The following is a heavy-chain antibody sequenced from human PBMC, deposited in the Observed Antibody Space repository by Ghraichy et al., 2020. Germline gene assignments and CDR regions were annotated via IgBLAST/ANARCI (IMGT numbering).Heavy chain of an antibody. CDR1: GGSISSYY. J-gene: IGHJ6*02. CDR3: AGTIFGGVMYGMDV. CDR2: IFYSGST. Sequence: GSLRLSCTVSGGSISSYYWSWIRQPPGKGLEWIGYIFYSGSTNYNPSLKSRVTISVDTSKNQFSLKLSSVTAADTAVYYCAGTIFGGVMYGMDVWGQGTTVTVSS. D-gene: IGHD3-3*01. V-gene: IGHV4-59*01.